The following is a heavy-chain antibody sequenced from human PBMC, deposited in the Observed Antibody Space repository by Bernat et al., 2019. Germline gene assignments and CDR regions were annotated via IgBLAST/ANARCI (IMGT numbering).Heavy chain of an antibody. J-gene: IGHJ4*02. CDR2: IWYDGSNK. CDR1: GFTFSSYG. CDR3: ARNPDDFWSGYSEQLFDY. Sequence: QVQLVESGGGVVQPGRSLRLSCAASGFTFSSYGMHWVRQAPGKGLEWVAVIWYDGSNKYYADSVKGRFTISSDNSKNTLYLQMNSLRAEDTAVYYCARNPDDFWSGYSEQLFDYWGQGTLVTVSS. D-gene: IGHD3-3*01. V-gene: IGHV3-33*01.